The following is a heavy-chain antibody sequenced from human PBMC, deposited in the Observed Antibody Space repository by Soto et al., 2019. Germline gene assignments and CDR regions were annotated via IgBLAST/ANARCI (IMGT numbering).Heavy chain of an antibody. CDR2: ISGGGRST. J-gene: IGHJ6*03. CDR1: GFTFTNYG. Sequence: EVQLLESGGGLVQVGGSLRLSCAASGFTFTNYGMNWVRKAPVKGLEWVSSISGGGRSTYKGDSVRGRFTISRDTSKNTLYLQMNSLRADDTAVYYCAKQVREGPFHYYMDVCGRGTTVTVSS. V-gene: IGHV3-23*01. D-gene: IGHD3-10*01. CDR3: AKQVREGPFHYYMDV.